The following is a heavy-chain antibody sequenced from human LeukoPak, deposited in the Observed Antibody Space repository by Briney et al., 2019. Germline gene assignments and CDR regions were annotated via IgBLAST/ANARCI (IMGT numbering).Heavy chain of an antibody. CDR2: IYSGGST. J-gene: IGHJ4*02. D-gene: IGHD3-3*01. CDR3: ARGHRRIFGVVRPFDY. V-gene: IGHV3-53*01. Sequence: GGSLRLSCAASGFTVSSNYMSWVRQAPGKGLEWVSVIYSGGSTYYADSVKGRFTISRDNSKNTLYLQVNSLRAEDTAVYYCARGHRRIFGVVRPFDYWVQGTLVTVSS. CDR1: GFTVSSNY.